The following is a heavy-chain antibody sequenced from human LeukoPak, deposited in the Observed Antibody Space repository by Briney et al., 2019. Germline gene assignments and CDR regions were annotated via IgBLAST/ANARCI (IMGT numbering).Heavy chain of an antibody. CDR3: VRRVDRTIVSGEYLEY. V-gene: IGHV4-39*02. Sequence: SETLSLTCTVSGGSISINIYYWGWIRLLPGKGLEWLVSVYSTGNTYYNPSLKSRVTISVDSSRSHFSLRLNSVTAADTAVYYCVRRVDRTIVSGEYLEYWGRGILVTVSS. CDR1: GGSISINIYY. D-gene: IGHD2/OR15-2a*01. CDR2: VYSTGNT. J-gene: IGHJ4*02.